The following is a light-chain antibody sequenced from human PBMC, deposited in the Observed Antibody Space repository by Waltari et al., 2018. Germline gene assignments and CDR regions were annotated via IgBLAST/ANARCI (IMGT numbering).Light chain of an antibody. CDR2: DVS. V-gene: IGLV2-11*01. CDR1: SSDVDGYNY. Sequence: QSALTQPRSVSGSPGQSVAISCTGTSSDVDGYNYVSWYQKHPGKAPKLMFYDVSKRPSGVPDRFSGSKSGNTASLTISGLQAEDEADYYCCSYAGSYPVVFGGGTKLTVL. J-gene: IGLJ2*01. CDR3: CSYAGSYPVV.